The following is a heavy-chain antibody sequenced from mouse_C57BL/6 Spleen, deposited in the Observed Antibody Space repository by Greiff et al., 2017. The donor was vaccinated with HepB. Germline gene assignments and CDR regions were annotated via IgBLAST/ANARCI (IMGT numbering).Heavy chain of an antibody. V-gene: IGHV1-59*01. Sequence: QVQLKQPGAELVRPGTSVKLSCKASGYTFTSYWMHWVKQRPGQGLEWIGVIDPSDSYTNYNQKFKGKATLTVDTSSSTAYMQLSSLTSEDSAVYYCARSYGYDVGYYYAMDYWGQGTSVTVSS. J-gene: IGHJ4*01. CDR1: GYTFTSYW. D-gene: IGHD2-2*01. CDR3: ARSYGYDVGYYYAMDY. CDR2: IDPSDSYT.